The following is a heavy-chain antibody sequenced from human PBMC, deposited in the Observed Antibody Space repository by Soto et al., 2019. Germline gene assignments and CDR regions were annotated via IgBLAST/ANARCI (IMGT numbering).Heavy chain of an antibody. V-gene: IGHV1-18*01. Sequence: QVQLVQSGAAVKKPGASVRVSCKTSGYTFINYGITWVRQAPGQGLEWMGWLSAYNGDTSSSEKLQDRFTMTTDTSTNTVYMDLRSLTSDDTAVYYCARWSAIVGGAEAIDVWGQGTMVIVSS. CDR2: LSAYNGDT. CDR1: GYTFINYG. J-gene: IGHJ3*01. CDR3: ARWSAIVGGAEAIDV. D-gene: IGHD1-26*01.